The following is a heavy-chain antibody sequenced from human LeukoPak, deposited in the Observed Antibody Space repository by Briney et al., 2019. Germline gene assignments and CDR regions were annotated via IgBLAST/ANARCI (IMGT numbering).Heavy chain of an antibody. CDR3: ASSIVGFDI. J-gene: IGHJ3*02. V-gene: IGHV3-48*04. CDR2: ISSSSSTI. Sequence: GGSLRLSCAASGFTFSSYSMNWVRQAPGKGLEWVSYISSSSSTIYYADSVKGRFTISRDNAKNTLYLQMNSLRAEDTAVYYCASSIVGFDIWGQGTMVTVSS. CDR1: GFTFSSYS. D-gene: IGHD1-26*01.